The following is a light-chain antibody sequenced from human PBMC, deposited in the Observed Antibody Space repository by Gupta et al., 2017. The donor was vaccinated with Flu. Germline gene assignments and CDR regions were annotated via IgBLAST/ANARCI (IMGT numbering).Light chain of an antibody. J-gene: IGLJ3*02. CDR1: ALPKQY. V-gene: IGLV3-25*02. CDR2: KDS. CDR3: QSADSSGTWV. Sequence: SYELTQPPSVSVSPGQTARITCSGDALPKQYAYWYQQKPGQAPVLVLYKDSERPSGIPERFSGSSSGTTVTLTISGVQAEDEAYYYCQSADSSGTWVFGGGTKLTVL.